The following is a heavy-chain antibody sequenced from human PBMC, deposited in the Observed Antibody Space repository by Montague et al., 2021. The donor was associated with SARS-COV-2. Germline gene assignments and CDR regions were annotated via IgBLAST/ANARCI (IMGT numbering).Heavy chain of an antibody. V-gene: IGHV4-34*01. CDR1: GGSFSDYH. J-gene: IGHJ4*02. D-gene: IGHD1-1*01. CDR3: ARGAPGY. CDR2: INYGGST. Sequence: TLSLTCAVYGGSFSDYHWTWIRRSPGEGLEWIGQINYGGSTKYNPSLKSRVTISIDTSKNQFSLKLTSVTAADTAVYYCARGAPGYWGQGTLVTVSS.